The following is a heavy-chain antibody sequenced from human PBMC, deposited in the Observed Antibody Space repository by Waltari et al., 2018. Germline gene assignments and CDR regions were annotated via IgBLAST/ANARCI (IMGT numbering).Heavy chain of an antibody. CDR2: SIPIFVTA. V-gene: IGHV1-69*08. Sequence: QDQLVQSGAEVKKPGSSVKVSCKASGGTFRSYAISWVRQASGQGLEWIGRSIPIFVTANYAQKFQGRVTITADKSTSTAYMELSSLRSEDTAVYYCAFLTSAKGAFDIWGQGTMVTVSS. CDR1: GGTFRSYA. CDR3: AFLTSAKGAFDI. J-gene: IGHJ3*02.